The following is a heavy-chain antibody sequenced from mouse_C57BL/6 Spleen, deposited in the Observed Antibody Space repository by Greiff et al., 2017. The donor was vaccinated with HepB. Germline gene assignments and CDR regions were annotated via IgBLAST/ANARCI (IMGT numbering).Heavy chain of an antibody. J-gene: IGHJ1*03. Sequence: VKLQESGPELVKPGASVKISCKASGYAFSSSWMNWVKQRPGKGLEWIGRIYPGDGDTNYNGKFKGKATLTADKSSSTAYMQLSSLTSEDSAVYFCARSYDGYPYWYFDVWGTGTTVTVSS. D-gene: IGHD2-3*01. CDR2: IYPGDGDT. CDR1: GYAFSSSW. V-gene: IGHV1-82*01. CDR3: ARSYDGYPYWYFDV.